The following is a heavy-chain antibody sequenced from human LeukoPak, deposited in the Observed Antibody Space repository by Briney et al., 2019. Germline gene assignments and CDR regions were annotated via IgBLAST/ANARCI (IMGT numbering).Heavy chain of an antibody. Sequence: SETLSLTCSVPGGSISTSGYYWGWLRQPPGKGLEWIASMYYSGITYYNPSLKSRVTTSVDMSKNQFSLKLTSVTAADTAVYYCARHWKYCNIGDCHDNWFDPWGQGTLVTVSS. V-gene: IGHV4-39*01. D-gene: IGHD2-8*01. CDR2: MYYSGIT. J-gene: IGHJ5*02. CDR3: ARHWKYCNIGDCHDNWFDP. CDR1: GGSISTSGYY.